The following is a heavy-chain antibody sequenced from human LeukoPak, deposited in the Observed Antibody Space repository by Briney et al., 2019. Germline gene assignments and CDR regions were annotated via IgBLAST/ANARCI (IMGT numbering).Heavy chain of an antibody. D-gene: IGHD3-22*01. CDR3: ARGSSGYYIGYFDY. CDR2: MNQDGSKI. Sequence: PGGSLRLSCAASGFTFSSYWMTWVRQAPGKGQEWVANMNQDGSKIYYVDSLKGRFTISRDNAKNSLYLQMNGLRAEDTAVYYCARGSSGYYIGYFDYWGQGTLVTVSS. CDR1: GFTFSSYW. V-gene: IGHV3-7*01. J-gene: IGHJ4*02.